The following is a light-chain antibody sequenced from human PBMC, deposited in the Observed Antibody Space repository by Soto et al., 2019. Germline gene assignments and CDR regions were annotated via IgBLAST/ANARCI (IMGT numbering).Light chain of an antibody. V-gene: IGKV4-1*01. CDR2: WAS. CDR1: QSVLYSSNNKNY. CDR3: QQYESTPPT. J-gene: IGKJ2*01. Sequence: DIVMTQSPDSLAVSLGERATINCKSSQSVLYSSNNKNYLAWYQQRTGQPPKLLIYWASTRESGVPDRFSGSGSGTDFTLTSTSLQAEDVAVYYCQQYESTPPTFGQGTKLASK.